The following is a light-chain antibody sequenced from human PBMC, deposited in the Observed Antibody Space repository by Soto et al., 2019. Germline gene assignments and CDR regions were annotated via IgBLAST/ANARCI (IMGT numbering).Light chain of an antibody. CDR1: SRDIGAYDY. J-gene: IGLJ2*01. CDR3: SSKRDKNTVL. Sequence: QSALTQPASVSGSPGQLITISCTGTSRDIGAYDYVSWYQQHPGQAPRLIIYDVTERPSGISDRFSGSRSDNTASLTISGLRPEDEADYYCSSKRDKNTVLFAGGTQLTVL. V-gene: IGLV2-14*03. CDR2: DVT.